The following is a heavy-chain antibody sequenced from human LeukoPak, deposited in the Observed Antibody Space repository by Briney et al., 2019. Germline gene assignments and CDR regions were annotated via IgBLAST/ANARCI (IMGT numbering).Heavy chain of an antibody. Sequence: GGSPRLSCAASGFSFNNYRMSWVRQAPGKGLEWAASINQDGSEKYYVDPVKGRFTISRDNAEKSLYLQVNSLRAEDTAAYYCARDKDRSFDWFDRRPGGDAFDIWGQGTMVTVSS. D-gene: IGHD3-9*01. CDR2: INQDGSEK. CDR1: GFSFNNYR. CDR3: ARDKDRSFDWFDRRPGGDAFDI. V-gene: IGHV3-7*01. J-gene: IGHJ3*02.